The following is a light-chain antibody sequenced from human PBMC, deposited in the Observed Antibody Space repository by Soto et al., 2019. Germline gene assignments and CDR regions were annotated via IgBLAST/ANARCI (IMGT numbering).Light chain of an antibody. Sequence: DSQMTQSPSSLSASVGGRVTITCRASQSINSYLNWYQQRPGKAPKLLIYGASTLQSGVPSKFSGSGSGTDFTLTINSLQPDDFATYYCQQSYSPPWTFGQGTKVEI. CDR3: QQSYSPPWT. V-gene: IGKV1-39*01. CDR1: QSINSY. J-gene: IGKJ1*01. CDR2: GAS.